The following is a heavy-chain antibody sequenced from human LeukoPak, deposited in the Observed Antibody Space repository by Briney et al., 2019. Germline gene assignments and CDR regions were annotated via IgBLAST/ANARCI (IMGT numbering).Heavy chain of an antibody. J-gene: IGHJ5*02. V-gene: IGHV4-59*12. CDR3: AREIEPGGTFAWFDT. Sequence: SETLSLTCTVSGGSFSGYYWSWIRQPPGKGLEWIGDIYYSGSTNYNPSLKSRVTISVDTSKNQFSLKLSSVTAADTAVYYCAREIEPGGTFAWFDTWGQGNLVTVSA. CDR1: GGSFSGYY. D-gene: IGHD2-2*01. CDR2: IYYSGST.